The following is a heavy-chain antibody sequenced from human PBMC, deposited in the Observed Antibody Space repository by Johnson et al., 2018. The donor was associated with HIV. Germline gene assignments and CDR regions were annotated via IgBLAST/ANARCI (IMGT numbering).Heavy chain of an antibody. CDR2: ISFDGNLK. J-gene: IGHJ3*02. D-gene: IGHD3-10*01. CDR3: ARVQLLADDVFNI. Sequence: QVQLVESGGGVVQPGRSLRLSCAASGFTFSSYAMHWVRQAPGKGPEWVAVISFDGNLKKYADSVKGRFTISRDNSKNTLYLQMTSLRQDTAVYYCARVQLLADDVFNIWGQGT. CDR1: GFTFSSYA. V-gene: IGHV3-30*04.